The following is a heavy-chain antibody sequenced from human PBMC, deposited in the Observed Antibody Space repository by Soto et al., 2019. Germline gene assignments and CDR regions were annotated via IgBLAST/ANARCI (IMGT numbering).Heavy chain of an antibody. J-gene: IGHJ4*02. V-gene: IGHV3-23*01. D-gene: IGHD2-21*01. Sequence: GGSLRLSCAASGFTFSSYAMSWVRQAPGKGLEWVSAISGSGGSTYYADSVKGRFTISRDNSKNTLYLQMNSLRAEDTAVYYCATSVGLHIVVVPEFDYWGQGTLVTVSS. CDR3: ATSVGLHIVVVPEFDY. CDR2: ISGSGGST. CDR1: GFTFSSYA.